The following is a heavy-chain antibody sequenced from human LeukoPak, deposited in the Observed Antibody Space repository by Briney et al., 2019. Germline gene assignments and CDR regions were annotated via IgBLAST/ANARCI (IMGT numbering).Heavy chain of an antibody. CDR1: GFTFSSYG. Sequence: PGGSLRLSCAASGFTFSSYGMHWVRQAPGKGLEWVAVISYDGSNKYYADSVKGRFTISRDNSKNTLYLQMNSLRAEDTAVYYCAKGGDVPGIAAAGTALPFDYWGQGTLVTVSS. J-gene: IGHJ4*02. CDR2: ISYDGSNK. V-gene: IGHV3-30*18. CDR3: AKGGDVPGIAAAGTALPFDY. D-gene: IGHD6-13*01.